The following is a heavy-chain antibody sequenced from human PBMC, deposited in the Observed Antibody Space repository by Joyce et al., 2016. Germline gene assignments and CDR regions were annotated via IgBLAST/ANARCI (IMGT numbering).Heavy chain of an antibody. D-gene: IGHD4-11*01. V-gene: IGHV3-21*01. CDR3: ARDVLTTVTKAYGY. Sequence: EVQLVESGGGLVKPGESLRLPCTASGFIFSSYSMTWVRQAPGKGLEWVSSISKANTYIFHADSVKGRFTISRDNARNSLYLQMNSLRAEDTAVYYCARDVLTTVTKAYGYWGQGTLVAVSS. CDR1: GFIFSSYS. J-gene: IGHJ4*02. CDR2: ISKANTYI.